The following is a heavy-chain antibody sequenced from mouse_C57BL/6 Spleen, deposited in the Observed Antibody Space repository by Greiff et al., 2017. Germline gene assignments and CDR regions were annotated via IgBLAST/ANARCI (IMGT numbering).Heavy chain of an antibody. CDR3: ARIYGLLYVDY. V-gene: IGHV5-16*01. Sequence: EVMLVESEGGLVQPGSSMKLSCTASGFTFSDYYMAWVRQVPEKGLEWVANINYDGSSTYYLDSLKSRFIISRDNAKNILYLQMSSLKSEDTATYYCARIYGLLYVDYWGQGTTLTVSS. CDR1: GFTFSDYY. J-gene: IGHJ2*01. CDR2: INYDGSST. D-gene: IGHD2-10*01.